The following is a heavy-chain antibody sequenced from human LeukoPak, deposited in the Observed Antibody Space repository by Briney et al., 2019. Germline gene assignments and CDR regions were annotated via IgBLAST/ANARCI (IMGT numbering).Heavy chain of an antibody. V-gene: IGHV4-39*07. CDR1: GGSISSSSYY. CDR2: INHSGST. Sequence: SETLSLTCTVSGGSISSSSYYWSWIRQPPGKGLEWIGEINHSGSTNYNPSLKSRVTISVDTSKNQFSLKLSSVTAADTAVYYCASSSSSWYRNWFDPWGQGTLVTVSS. J-gene: IGHJ5*02. CDR3: ASSSSSWYRNWFDP. D-gene: IGHD6-13*01.